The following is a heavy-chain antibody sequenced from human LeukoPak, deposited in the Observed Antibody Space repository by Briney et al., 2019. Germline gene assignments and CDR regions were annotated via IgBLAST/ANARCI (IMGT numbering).Heavy chain of an antibody. D-gene: IGHD3-10*01. V-gene: IGHV3-23*01. Sequence: GGSLRLACAASGYRFSSYAMSWVRQAPWKGLEWVSAISGSGVSTYYADSVKGRFTISRDNAKNSLYLQMNSLRAEDTAVYYCARDRGYHGNDAFDIWGQGTMVTVSS. CDR3: ARDRGYHGNDAFDI. CDR1: GYRFSSYA. J-gene: IGHJ3*02. CDR2: ISGSGVST.